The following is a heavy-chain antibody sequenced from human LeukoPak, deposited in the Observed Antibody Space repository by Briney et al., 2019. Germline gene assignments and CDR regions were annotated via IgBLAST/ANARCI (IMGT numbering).Heavy chain of an antibody. CDR3: AREGREFGPHKLAGFDY. D-gene: IGHD1-1*01. J-gene: IGHJ4*02. CDR2: INPNSGGT. CDR1: GYTFTGYY. Sequence: ASVKVSCKASGYTFTGYYMHWVRQAPGQGLEWMGWINPNSGGTNYAQKFQGRVTMTRDTSISTAYMELSRLRYDDTAVYYCAREGREFGPHKLAGFDYWGQGTLVTVSS. V-gene: IGHV1-2*02.